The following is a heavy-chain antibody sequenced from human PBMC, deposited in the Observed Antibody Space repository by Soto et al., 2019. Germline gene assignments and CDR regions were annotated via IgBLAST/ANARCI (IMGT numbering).Heavy chain of an antibody. D-gene: IGHD3-9*01. V-gene: IGHV3-23*01. CDR1: GFTFSSYA. CDR2: TSGSGGGT. J-gene: IGHJ4*02. CDR3: AKKSSDTLTGWGQRGDDY. Sequence: GGSLRLSCAASGFTFSSYAMSWVRQAPGKGLEWVSATSGSGGGTYYADSVKGRFTISRDNSKNTLYLQMNSLRIEDTALYYCAKKSSDTLTGWGQRGDDYWGQGTLVTVSS.